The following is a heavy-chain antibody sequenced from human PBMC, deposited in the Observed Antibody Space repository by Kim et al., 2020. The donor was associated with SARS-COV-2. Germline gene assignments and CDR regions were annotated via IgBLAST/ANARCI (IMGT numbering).Heavy chain of an antibody. D-gene: IGHD6-13*01. CDR2: IYYTGST. J-gene: IGHJ5*02. Sequence: SETLSLTCTVSGDSISNYYWSWIRQPPGKGLEWIGYIYYTGSTSYNPSLKSRVSISVDTSKNQFSLKLNSVTPADTAVYYCAKGTRYSTSNWFDPWGQGTLVTVSS. CDR1: GDSISNYY. V-gene: IGHV4-59*01. CDR3: AKGTRYSTSNWFDP.